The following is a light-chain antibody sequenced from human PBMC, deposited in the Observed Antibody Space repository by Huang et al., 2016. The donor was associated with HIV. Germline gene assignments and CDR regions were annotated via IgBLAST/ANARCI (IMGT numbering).Light chain of an antibody. Sequence: DIVLTQSPDSLAVSLGERATIYCKSSQSILYTSNNHNFLGWYQQQPGQPPKLLSPWALSRLPWVPDRFRAGGSGTDFSLTISSLQTEDVAVYYCQQYYKTPWTFGQGTKVEIK. J-gene: IGKJ1*01. V-gene: IGKV4-1*01. CDR3: QQYYKTPWT. CDR1: QSILYTSNNHNF. CDR2: WAL.